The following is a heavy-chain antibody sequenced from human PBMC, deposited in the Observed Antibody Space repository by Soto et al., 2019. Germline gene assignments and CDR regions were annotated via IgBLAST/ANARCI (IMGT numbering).Heavy chain of an antibody. CDR1: GFTFSSYG. Sequence: QVQMVESGGGVAQPGRSLRLSCAASGFTFSSYGIHWVRQAPGKGLEWVAGISYDGSKEYYEDSVKGRFTVSRDNSKNTVDLQMNSLRAEDTAVYYCAKDTYYYDRSGYYVFDDWGQGTLVTVSS. CDR2: ISYDGSKE. CDR3: AKDTYYYDRSGYYVFDD. V-gene: IGHV3-30*18. D-gene: IGHD3-22*01. J-gene: IGHJ4*02.